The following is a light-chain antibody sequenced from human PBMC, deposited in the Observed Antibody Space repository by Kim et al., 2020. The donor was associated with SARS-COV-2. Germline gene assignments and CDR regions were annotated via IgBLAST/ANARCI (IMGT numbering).Light chain of an antibody. CDR3: QQYAGSLYT. CDR2: GAS. V-gene: IGKV3-20*01. CDR1: QSVSSNY. J-gene: IGKJ2*01. Sequence: DIVVTQSPGTLSLSPGERATLSCRASQSVSSNYLAWYQQKPGQAPRLLIPGASSRAIGIPDRFSGSGSGTDFTLTISRVEPGDFAVYYCQQYAGSLYTFGQGTKLQI.